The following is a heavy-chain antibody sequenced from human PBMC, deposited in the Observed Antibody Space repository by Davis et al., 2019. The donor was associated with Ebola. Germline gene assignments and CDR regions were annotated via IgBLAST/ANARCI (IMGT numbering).Heavy chain of an antibody. CDR3: VRDTYYYYNTMDV. Sequence: GGSLRLSCTASGFTFDDYAMTWVRQAPGKGLEWVSGINWNGGSTGYADSVKGRFTISRDNSKNTLYLQMNSLRAEDTAVYYCVRDTYYYYNTMDVWGKGTAVTVSS. V-gene: IGHV3-20*04. CDR1: GFTFDDYA. J-gene: IGHJ6*04. CDR2: INWNGGST.